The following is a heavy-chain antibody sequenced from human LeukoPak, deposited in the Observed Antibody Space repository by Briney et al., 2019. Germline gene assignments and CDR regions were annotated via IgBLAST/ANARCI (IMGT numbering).Heavy chain of an antibody. D-gene: IGHD2/OR15-2a*01. J-gene: IGHJ4*02. V-gene: IGHV1-46*01. Sequence: SVKVSCKASGYTFTSYYMHWVRQAPGQGLEWMGIINPSGGSTSYTQKFQGRVTMTRDTSTTTVYMELSGLRSQDTAVYYCARHKEVGDYYYFDYWGQGTLVTVSS. CDR3: ARHKEVGDYYYFDY. CDR2: INPSGGST. CDR1: GYTFTSYY.